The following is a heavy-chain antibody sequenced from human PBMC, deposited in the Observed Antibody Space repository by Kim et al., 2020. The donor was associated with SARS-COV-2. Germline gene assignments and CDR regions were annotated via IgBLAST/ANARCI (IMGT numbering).Heavy chain of an antibody. D-gene: IGHD6-19*01. Sequence: GGSLRLSCAASGFTFTNYAMDWVRQAPGKGLEWVSAIRETGTKTYYADSVKGRCTISSDNAKKTLFLQMNSQRAEDTAMYVCASAVGSPGWYTVDYCVQG. J-gene: IGHJ4*02. CDR3: ASAVGSPGWYTVDY. CDR2: IRETGTKT. CDR1: GFTFTNYA. V-gene: IGHV3-23*01.